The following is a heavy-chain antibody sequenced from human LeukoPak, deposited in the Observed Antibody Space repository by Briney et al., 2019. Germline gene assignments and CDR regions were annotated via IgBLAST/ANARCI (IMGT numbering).Heavy chain of an antibody. CDR3: ARDLGILTGLSDYYYYGMGV. CDR2: ISSSGSTI. Sequence: GGSLRLSCAASGFTFSDYYMSWIRQAPGKGLEWVSYISSSGSTIYYADSVKGRFTISRDNAKNSLYLQMNSLRAEDTAVYYCARDLGILTGLSDYYYYGMGVWGQGTTVTVSS. D-gene: IGHD3-9*01. CDR1: GFTFSDYY. J-gene: IGHJ6*02. V-gene: IGHV3-11*01.